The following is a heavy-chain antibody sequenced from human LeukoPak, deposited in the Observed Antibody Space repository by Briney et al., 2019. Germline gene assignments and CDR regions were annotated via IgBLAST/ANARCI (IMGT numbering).Heavy chain of an antibody. Sequence: PSETLSLTCTVSGGSISSSSYYWGWIRQPPGKGLEWIGSIYYSGDTNYNPSLRSRVTLSIDTSKNQFSLNLNSVTAADTAVYYCARGLRLWSGPFDDWGQGTLVTVSS. CDR2: IYYSGDT. J-gene: IGHJ4*02. CDR1: GGSISSSSYY. CDR3: ARGLRLWSGPFDD. D-gene: IGHD5-12*01. V-gene: IGHV4-39*07.